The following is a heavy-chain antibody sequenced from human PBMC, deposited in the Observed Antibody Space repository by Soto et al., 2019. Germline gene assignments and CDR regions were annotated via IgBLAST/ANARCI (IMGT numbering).Heavy chain of an antibody. CDR3: ASSSSWYEVDY. Sequence: SETLSLTCTVSGGSISSGGYYWSWIRQHPGKGLEWIGYIYYSGSTYYNPSLKSRVTISVDTSKNQFSLKLSSVTAADTAVYYCASSSSWYEVDYWGQGTLVTVSS. CDR1: GGSISSGGYY. V-gene: IGHV4-31*03. J-gene: IGHJ4*02. CDR2: IYYSGST. D-gene: IGHD6-13*01.